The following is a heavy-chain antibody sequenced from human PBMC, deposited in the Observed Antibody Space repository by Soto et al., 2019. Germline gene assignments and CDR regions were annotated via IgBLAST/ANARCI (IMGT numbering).Heavy chain of an antibody. CDR2: IYSDGSGT. D-gene: IGHD5-18*01. V-gene: IGHV3-74*03. J-gene: IGHJ4*02. CDR1: GFSFSNYW. Sequence: GGSLRLSCAASGFSFSNYWMHWVRQAPGKGLVWVSRIYSDGSGTMYADSVRGRFTISRDNAKSTLYLQMNSLRAEDTAVYYCATLNSFGSDYWGRGTLVTVSS. CDR3: ATLNSFGSDY.